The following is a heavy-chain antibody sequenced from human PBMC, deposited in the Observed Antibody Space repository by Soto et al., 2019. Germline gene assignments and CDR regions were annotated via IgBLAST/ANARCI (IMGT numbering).Heavy chain of an antibody. V-gene: IGHV1-18*01. D-gene: IGHD3-16*02. CDR1: GYTFTSYG. CDR3: AGDRPTLVPLGELSPIYYYCGMDV. Sequence: QVQLVQSGAEVKKPGASVKVSCKASGYTFTSYGISWVRQAPGQGLEWMGWISAYNGNTNYAQKLQGRVTMTTDTSTSTAYMELRSLRSDDTDVYYCAGDRPTLVPLGELSPIYYYCGMDVWGQGTTVTVSS. J-gene: IGHJ6*02. CDR2: ISAYNGNT.